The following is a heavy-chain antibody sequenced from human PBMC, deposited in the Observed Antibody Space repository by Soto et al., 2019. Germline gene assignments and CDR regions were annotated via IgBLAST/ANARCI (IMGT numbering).Heavy chain of an antibody. J-gene: IGHJ4*02. CDR3: ARVYDYGDSYYDY. D-gene: IGHD4-17*01. Sequence: PSETLSLTCTVSGGSISSYYWSWIRQPPGKGLEWIGYIYYSGSTNYNPSLKSRVTISVDTSKNQFSLKLSSVTAADTAVYYCARVYDYGDSYYDYWGQGTLVTVSS. CDR1: GGSISSYY. V-gene: IGHV4-59*12. CDR2: IYYSGST.